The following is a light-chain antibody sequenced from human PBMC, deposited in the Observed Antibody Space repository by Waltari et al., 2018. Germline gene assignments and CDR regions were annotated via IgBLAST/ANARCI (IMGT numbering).Light chain of an antibody. V-gene: IGLV2-23*02. CDR1: SNDVGSYNV. CDR2: EVS. J-gene: IGLJ1*01. Sequence: QSALTQPASVSGSPGQSITISCAGTSNDVGSYNVVTWYQQHPGKAPKLMIFEVSKRPSGVSNRFSGSKSGNTASLTISRLQAEDEADYYCCSYAGSFTYVFGTGTMVTVL. CDR3: CSYAGSFTYV.